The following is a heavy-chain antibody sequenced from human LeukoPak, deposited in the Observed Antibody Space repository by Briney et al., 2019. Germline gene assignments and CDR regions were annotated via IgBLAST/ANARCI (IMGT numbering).Heavy chain of an antibody. V-gene: IGHV4-61*02. J-gene: IGHJ3*02. CDR2: IYTIGST. D-gene: IGHD2-2*01. CDR3: ARDRVVVVPAAEDAFDI. CDR1: GGSISSGSYY. Sequence: SQTLSLTCTVSGGSISSGSYYWSWIRQPAAKGLEWIGRIYTIGSTNYNPSLKIRVSISVDMSKNQFSLKLSSVTAADTAVYYCARDRVVVVPAAEDAFDIWGQGTMVTVSS.